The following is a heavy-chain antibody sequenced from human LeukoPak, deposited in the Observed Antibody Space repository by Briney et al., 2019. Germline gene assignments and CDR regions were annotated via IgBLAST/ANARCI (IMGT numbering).Heavy chain of an antibody. CDR1: GLTFSHYG. D-gene: IGHD4-11*01. CDR3: AKDAQRGFDYSNSLEY. Sequence: GGTLRLSCAASGLTFSHYGMHWVRQAPGKGREWVAVIWNDGSNKYYADSVKGRFTIYRDDSQNTLYLQMNSLRAEDTAVYYCAKDAQRGFDYSNSLEYWGQGALVTVSS. CDR2: IWNDGSNK. V-gene: IGHV3-33*06. J-gene: IGHJ4*02.